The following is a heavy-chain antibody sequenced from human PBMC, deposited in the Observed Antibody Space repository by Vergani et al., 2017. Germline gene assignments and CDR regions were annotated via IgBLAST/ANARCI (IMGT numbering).Heavy chain of an antibody. CDR2: IDHTGRP. J-gene: IGHJ6*03. V-gene: IGHV4-34*01. CDR3: ASVNTETNGHLYYYYYMDV. Sequence: QVQLQQWGGGLLKPSETLSLTCVVNGGSFTSYHWTWIRQSPGEGREWVGDIDHTGRPDYNPSLKSRLTMSVDKSRNQFFLTLNSVTATDTAIYFCASVNTETNGHLYYYYYMDVWGQGTAVTVS. D-gene: IGHD4-11*01. CDR1: GGSFTSYH.